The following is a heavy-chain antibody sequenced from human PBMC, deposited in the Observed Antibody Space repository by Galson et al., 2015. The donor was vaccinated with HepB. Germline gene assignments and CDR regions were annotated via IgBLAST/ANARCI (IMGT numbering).Heavy chain of an antibody. D-gene: IGHD3-22*01. CDR2: INPNSGGT. Sequence: SVKVSCKASGYTFTGYYMHWVRQAPGQGLEWMGWINPNSGGTKFAQKFQGRVTMTRDTSISTAYMELSSLKSDDTAVYYCARATGSSGSYEWGMDVWGQGTTATVSS. CDR3: ARATGSSGSYEWGMDV. CDR1: GYTFTGYY. V-gene: IGHV1-2*02. J-gene: IGHJ6*02.